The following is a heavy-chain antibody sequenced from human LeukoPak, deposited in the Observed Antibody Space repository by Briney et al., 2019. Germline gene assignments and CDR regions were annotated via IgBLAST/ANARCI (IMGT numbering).Heavy chain of an antibody. CDR2: IIPIFGTA. J-gene: IGHJ4*02. CDR1: GGTFSSYA. D-gene: IGHD6-13*01. CDR3: ARDPGAAAGRGTGFGY. Sequence: GASVKVSCKASGGTFSSYAISWVRQAPGQGLEWMGGIIPIFGTANYAQKSQGRVTITADESTSTAYMELSSLRSEDTAVYYCARDPGAAAGRGTGFGYWGQGTLVTVSS. V-gene: IGHV1-69*01.